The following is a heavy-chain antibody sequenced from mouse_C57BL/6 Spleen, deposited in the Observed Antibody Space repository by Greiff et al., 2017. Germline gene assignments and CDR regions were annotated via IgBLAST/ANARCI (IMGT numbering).Heavy chain of an antibody. CDR3: ARIGDYDGDPWFAY. Sequence: QVQLKQSGPGLVQPSQSLSITCTVSGFSLTSYGVHWVRQSPGKGLEWLGVIWSGGSTDYNAAFISRLSISKDNSKSQVFFKMNSLQADDTAIYYCARIGDYDGDPWFAYWGQGTLVTVSA. D-gene: IGHD2-4*01. V-gene: IGHV2-2*01. CDR1: GFSLTSYG. CDR2: IWSGGST. J-gene: IGHJ3*01.